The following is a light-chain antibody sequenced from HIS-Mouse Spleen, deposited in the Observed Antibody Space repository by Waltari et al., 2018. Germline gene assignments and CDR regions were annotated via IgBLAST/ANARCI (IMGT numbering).Light chain of an antibody. V-gene: IGKV4-1*01. J-gene: IGKJ4*01. CDR2: WAS. CDR3: QQYYSTPLT. CDR1: QSVLYSSKNKNY. Sequence: DIVMTQSPDSLAVSLGERATINCKSSQSVLYSSKNKNYLAWYQQKPGTPPKLIMYWASTRESGVPDRFSGSGSGTDFTLTISSLQAEDVAVYYCQQYYSTPLTFGGGTKVEIK.